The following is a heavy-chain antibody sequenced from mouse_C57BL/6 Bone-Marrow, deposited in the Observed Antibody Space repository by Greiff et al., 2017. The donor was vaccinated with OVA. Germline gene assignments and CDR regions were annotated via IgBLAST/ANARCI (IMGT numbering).Heavy chain of an antibody. CDR2: INPNNGGT. CDR3: ARWITTVVATDY. V-gene: IGHV1-26*01. D-gene: IGHD1-1*01. Sequence: EVQLQQSGPELVKPGASVKISCKASGYTFTDYYMNWVKQSHGKSLEWIGDINPNNGGTSYNQKFKGKATLTVDKSSSTAYMELRSLTSEDSAVYYCARWITTVVATDYWGQGTTLTVSS. J-gene: IGHJ2*01. CDR1: GYTFTDYY.